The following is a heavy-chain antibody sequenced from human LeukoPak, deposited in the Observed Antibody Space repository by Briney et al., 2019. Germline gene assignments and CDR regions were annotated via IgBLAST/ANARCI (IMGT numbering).Heavy chain of an antibody. CDR2: IYYSGST. CDR1: GGSISSGGYY. D-gene: IGHD5-18*01. Sequence: SQTLSLICTVSGGSISSGGYYWSWIRQHPGKGLEWIGYIYYSGSTYYNPSLKSRVTISVDTSKNQFSLKLSSVTAADTAVYYCARTDTARGEYYFDYWGQGTLVTVSS. J-gene: IGHJ4*02. CDR3: ARTDTARGEYYFDY. V-gene: IGHV4-31*03.